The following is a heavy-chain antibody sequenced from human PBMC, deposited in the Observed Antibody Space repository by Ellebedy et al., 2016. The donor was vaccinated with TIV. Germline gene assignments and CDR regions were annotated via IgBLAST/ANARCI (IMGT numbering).Heavy chain of an antibody. CDR1: GGSINSYY. D-gene: IGHD5-12*01. J-gene: IGHJ4*02. CDR2: IYYSGST. V-gene: IGHV4-59*01. Sequence: SETLSLTCTVSGGSINSYYWSWIRQPPGKGLEWIGYIYYSGSTSYNPSLKNRVTISVDRSRNQFSLKLNSVTTADTAVYYCARQKWLRSGPVDCWGQGTLVTVSS. CDR3: ARQKWLRSGPVDC.